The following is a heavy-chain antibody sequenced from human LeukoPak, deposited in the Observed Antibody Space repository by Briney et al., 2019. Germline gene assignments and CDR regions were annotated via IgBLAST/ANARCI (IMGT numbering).Heavy chain of an antibody. CDR3: ARPEYRYGYILDY. J-gene: IGHJ4*02. CDR2: IKPGSGAT. Sequence: AASVKVSCKASGYTFTGHYIHWVRQAPGQGLEWMGWIKPGSGATNYAQKFQGRVTMTRDTSISTAHMELNRLTSDDTAVYYCARPEYRYGYILDYWGQGTLVTVSS. V-gene: IGHV1-2*02. D-gene: IGHD5-18*01. CDR1: GYTFTGHY.